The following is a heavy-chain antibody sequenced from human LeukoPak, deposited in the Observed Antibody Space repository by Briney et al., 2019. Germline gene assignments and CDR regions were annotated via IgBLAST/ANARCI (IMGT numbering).Heavy chain of an antibody. CDR3: TRGVVPAAKSDY. V-gene: IGHV3-15*01. CDR1: GFTFSNAW. Sequence: GGSLRLSCAASGFTFSNAWLSWVRQAPGKGLEWVGRIKSKTDGGTTDYAAPVKGRFTISRDDSKNTLYLQMNSLKTEDTAVYYCTRGVVPAAKSDYWGQGTLVTVSS. J-gene: IGHJ4*02. D-gene: IGHD2-2*01. CDR2: IKSKTDGGTT.